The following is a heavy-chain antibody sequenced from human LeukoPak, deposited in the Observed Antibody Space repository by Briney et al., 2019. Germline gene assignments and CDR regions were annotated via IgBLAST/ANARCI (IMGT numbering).Heavy chain of an antibody. D-gene: IGHD4-17*01. J-gene: IGHJ4*02. V-gene: IGHV3-21*01. CDR1: GFTLSTYS. Sequence: GGSLRLSCAASGFTLSTYSLNWARQAPGKGLEWVSSISSSSLYIYYADSVKGRFTISRDNAKNSLFLQMNSLRAEDTAVYYCARGHTAVTRHFDFWGQGTLVTVSS. CDR2: ISSSSLYI. CDR3: ARGHTAVTRHFDF.